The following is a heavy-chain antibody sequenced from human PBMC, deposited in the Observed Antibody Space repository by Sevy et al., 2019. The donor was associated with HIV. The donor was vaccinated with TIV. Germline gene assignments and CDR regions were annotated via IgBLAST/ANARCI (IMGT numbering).Heavy chain of an antibody. J-gene: IGHJ4*02. V-gene: IGHV3-33*01. CDR1: GFTFSTYG. D-gene: IGHD4-17*01. CDR2: MWFDGSNT. CDR3: ARDLEFYDYGDYGPAFMPDY. Sequence: GGSLRLSCAESGFTFSTYGMHWVRQAPGKGLEWVAVMWFDGSNTYYADSVKGRFTISRDIAKNTLHLQMNSLRAEDTAVYYCARDLEFYDYGDYGPAFMPDYWGQGTLVTVSS.